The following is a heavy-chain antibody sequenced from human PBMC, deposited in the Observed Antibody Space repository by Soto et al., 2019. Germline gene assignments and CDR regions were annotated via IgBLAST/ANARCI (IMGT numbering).Heavy chain of an antibody. Sequence: QVQLVESGGGVVQPGRSLSLSCAASGFTFSSYGIHWVRQAPGKGLEWVAVIWYDGSNKYYADSVKGRFTISRDNSKNTLYLQMNSRRAEDTAVYYCARDVLVRGIKYHGMDVWGQGTTVTVSS. D-gene: IGHD3-10*01. CDR1: GFTFSSYG. CDR2: IWYDGSNK. CDR3: ARDVLVRGIKYHGMDV. J-gene: IGHJ6*02. V-gene: IGHV3-33*01.